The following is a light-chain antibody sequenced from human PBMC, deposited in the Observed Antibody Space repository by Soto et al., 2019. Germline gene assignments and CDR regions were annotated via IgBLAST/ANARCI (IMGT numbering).Light chain of an antibody. CDR3: QSYDSSLSGWV. CDR2: GNS. Sequence: QSVLTQPPSVSGAPGQSVTISCTGSSSNIGAGYDVHWYQQLPGTAPKLLIYGNSNRPSGVPDRFSGSKSGTSASLAITGLLPEDEADYYCQSYDSSLSGWVFGGGTKLTVL. J-gene: IGLJ3*02. V-gene: IGLV1-40*01. CDR1: SSNIGAGYD.